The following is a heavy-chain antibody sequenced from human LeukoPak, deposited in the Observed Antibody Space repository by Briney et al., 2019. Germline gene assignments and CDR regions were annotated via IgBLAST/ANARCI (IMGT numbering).Heavy chain of an antibody. V-gene: IGHV1-2*02. CDR3: AKSPPSSWSTNAYYYYMDV. J-gene: IGHJ6*03. Sequence: ASVKVSCKVSGYTLTELSMHWVRQAPGQGLEWMGWINPNSGGTNYAQNFQGRVTMTRDTSISTAYMELSSLRFDDTAEYYCAKSPPSSWSTNAYYYYMDVWGKGTTVTVSS. D-gene: IGHD6-13*01. CDR2: INPNSGGT. CDR1: GYTLTELS.